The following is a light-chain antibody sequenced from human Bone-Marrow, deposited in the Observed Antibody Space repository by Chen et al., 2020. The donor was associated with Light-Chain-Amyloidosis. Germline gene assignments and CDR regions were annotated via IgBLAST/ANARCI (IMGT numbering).Light chain of an antibody. CDR2: RDT. J-gene: IGLJ2*01. V-gene: IGLV3-25*03. CDR3: QSADSSGPYEVI. CDR1: ALPTKY. Sequence: SYELTQPHSGSVAPGQTARITGSGDALPTKYAYWYQQKPGQAPVLVIHRDTERPSGISERFSGSSSGTTATLTISGVQAEDEADYHCQSADSSGPYEVIFGGGTKLTVL.